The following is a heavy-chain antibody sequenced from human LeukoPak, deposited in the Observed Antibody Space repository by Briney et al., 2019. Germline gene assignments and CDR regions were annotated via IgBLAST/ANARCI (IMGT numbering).Heavy chain of an antibody. Sequence: SQTLSLTCTVSGGSISSGGYYWSWIRQHPGKGLEWIGYIYYSGSTYYNPSLKSRVTISVDTSKNQFSLKLSSVTAADTAVYYCARDWPAVYYYDSSGPSAAVNWFDPWGQGTLVTVSS. J-gene: IGHJ5*02. CDR2: IYYSGST. V-gene: IGHV4-31*03. D-gene: IGHD3-22*01. CDR3: ARDWPAVYYYDSSGPSAAVNWFDP. CDR1: GGSISSGGYY.